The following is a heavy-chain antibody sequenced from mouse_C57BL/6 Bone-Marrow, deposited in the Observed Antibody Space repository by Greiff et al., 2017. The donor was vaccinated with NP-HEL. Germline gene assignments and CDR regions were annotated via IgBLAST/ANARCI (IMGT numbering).Heavy chain of an antibody. CDR2: ISSGGSYT. CDR1: GFTFSSYG. Sequence: EVQLQEPGGDLVKPGGSLKLSCAASGFTFSSYGMSWVRQTPDKRLEWVATISSGGSYTYYPDSVKGRFTISRDNAKNTLYLQMSSLKSEDTAMYYCARRDGSSVFAYWGQGTLVTVSA. D-gene: IGHD1-1*01. CDR3: ARRDGSSVFAY. J-gene: IGHJ3*01. V-gene: IGHV5-6*01.